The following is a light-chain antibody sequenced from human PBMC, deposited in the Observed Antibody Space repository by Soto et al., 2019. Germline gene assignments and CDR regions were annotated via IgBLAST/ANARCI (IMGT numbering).Light chain of an antibody. CDR3: QESYSTPSVT. V-gene: IGKV1-39*01. J-gene: IGKJ3*01. CDR2: AAS. Sequence: DIQMTQSPSSMSASVGDGVSITYRASQSISAYLNWYQQKPGKAPKLLIYAASSLQSGVPSRFSGSGSGTDFTLTISSLQPEDFATYYCQESYSTPSVTFGPGTKVDMK. CDR1: QSISAY.